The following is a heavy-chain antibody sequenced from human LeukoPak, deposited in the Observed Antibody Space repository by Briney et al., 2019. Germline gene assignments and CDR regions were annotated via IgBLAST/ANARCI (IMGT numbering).Heavy chain of an antibody. D-gene: IGHD2-2*01. Sequence: GGSLRLSCAASGFTFSSYAVSWVRQAPGKGLEWVSAISGSGGSTYYADSVKGRFTISRDNSKNTLYLQMNSLRAEDTAVYYCAKERYIVVVPAAMVDYWGQGTLVTVSS. CDR1: GFTFSSYA. CDR2: ISGSGGST. CDR3: AKERYIVVVPAAMVDY. J-gene: IGHJ4*02. V-gene: IGHV3-23*01.